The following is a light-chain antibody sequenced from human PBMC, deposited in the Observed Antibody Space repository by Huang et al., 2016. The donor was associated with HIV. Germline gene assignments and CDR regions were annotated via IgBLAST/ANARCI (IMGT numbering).Light chain of an antibody. CDR3: QQYNKWRT. Sequence: EIVMTQSPATLSVSPGKRATLSCRASQSVSNNLAWYQQKPGQAPRLLIYGASTRATGIAARFSGRGSGTEFTLTISSLQSEDFAVYYWQQYNKWRTFGQGTKVEIK. CDR2: GAS. CDR1: QSVSNN. V-gene: IGKV3-15*01. J-gene: IGKJ1*01.